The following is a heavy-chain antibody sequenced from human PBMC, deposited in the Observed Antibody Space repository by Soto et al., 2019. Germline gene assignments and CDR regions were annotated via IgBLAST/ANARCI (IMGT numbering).Heavy chain of an antibody. Sequence: GGSLRLSCAASGFTFSLYSMIWVRQAPGRGLEWVASITSSSSYIYYEDSLKGRFTISRDNAKNSLFLQLDSLRAEDTAVYFCVRARSTDSRPDYWGQGTLVTVSS. V-gene: IGHV3-21*01. J-gene: IGHJ4*02. CDR2: ITSSSSYI. D-gene: IGHD3-22*01. CDR1: GFTFSLYS. CDR3: VRARSTDSRPDY.